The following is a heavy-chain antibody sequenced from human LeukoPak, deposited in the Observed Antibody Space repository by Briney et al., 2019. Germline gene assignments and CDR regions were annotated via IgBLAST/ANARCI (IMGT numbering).Heavy chain of an antibody. V-gene: IGHV1-69*05. CDR2: IIPIFGTP. CDR1: GGTFRTYS. CDR3: ARVDRYHFYLDV. J-gene: IGHJ6*03. Sequence: SVKVSCKASGGTFRTYSVTWVRQAPGQGLEWMGGIIPIFGTPNYAQKFQGRVKATTDDATGTAYMELSSLMSEDTAIYYCARVDRYHFYLDVWGKGTPVTVSS.